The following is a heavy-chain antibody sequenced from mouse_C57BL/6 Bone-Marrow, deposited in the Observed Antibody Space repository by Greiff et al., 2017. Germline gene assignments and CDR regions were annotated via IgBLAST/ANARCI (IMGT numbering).Heavy chain of an antibody. J-gene: IGHJ4*01. Sequence: VQLQRPGAELVKPGASVKMSCKASGYTFTSYWITWVKQRPGQGLEWIGDIYPGSGSTNYNEKFKSKATLTVDTSSSTAYMQLSSLTSEDSAVYYCGGVVGPFYAMDYWGQGTSVTVSS. CDR3: GGVVGPFYAMDY. CDR1: GYTFTSYW. CDR2: IYPGSGST. V-gene: IGHV1-55*01. D-gene: IGHD1-1*01.